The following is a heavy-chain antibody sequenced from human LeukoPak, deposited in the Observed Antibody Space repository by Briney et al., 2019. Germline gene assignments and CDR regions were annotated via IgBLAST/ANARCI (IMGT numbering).Heavy chain of an antibody. CDR3: AKRRGLELTYYYMDV. CDR1: GFTFSSYA. CDR2: ISYDGSDK. V-gene: IGHV3-30*04. J-gene: IGHJ6*03. Sequence: GRSLRLSCAASGFTFSSYAVHWVRQAPGKGLEWVAVISYDGSDKYYADSVKGRFTISRDNSKNTLYLQMNSLRAEDTAVYYCAKRRGLELTYYYMDVWGKGTTVTVSS. D-gene: IGHD1-7*01.